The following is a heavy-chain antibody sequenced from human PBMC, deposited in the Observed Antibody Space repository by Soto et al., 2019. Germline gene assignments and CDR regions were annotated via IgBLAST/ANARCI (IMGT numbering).Heavy chain of an antibody. D-gene: IGHD2-2*01. Sequence: GASLKISCKGSGYSFTSYWIGWVRQMPGKGLEWMGIIYPGDSDTRYSPSFQGQVTISADKSISTAYLQWSSLKASDTAMYYCARLISFCSSTSCRDAFDIWGQGTMVTVSS. CDR2: IYPGDSDT. CDR1: GYSFTSYW. J-gene: IGHJ3*02. CDR3: ARLISFCSSTSCRDAFDI. V-gene: IGHV5-51*01.